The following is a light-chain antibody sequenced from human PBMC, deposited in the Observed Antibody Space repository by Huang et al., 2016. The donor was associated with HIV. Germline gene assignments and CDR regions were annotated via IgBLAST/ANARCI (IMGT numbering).Light chain of an antibody. CDR3: HQYNNWLLS. CDR1: RSVSTN. Sequence: EIVMTQSPATLSVSPGERVTLSCRANRSVSTNLAWYQQRPGQAPRLLIYGSSTRAPGIPARFTGRGSVTDFSLTISSLQSEDFALYYCHQYNNWLLSFGGGTRVDI. J-gene: IGKJ4*01. V-gene: IGKV3-15*01. CDR2: GSS.